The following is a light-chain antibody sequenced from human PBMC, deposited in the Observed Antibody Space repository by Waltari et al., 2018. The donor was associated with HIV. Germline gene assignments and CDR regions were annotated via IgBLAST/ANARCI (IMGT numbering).Light chain of an antibody. CDR3: QQYGSSPPRIT. CDR2: GAS. V-gene: IGKV3-20*01. J-gene: IGKJ3*01. Sequence: EIVLTQSPGTLSLSPGERATLSCRPSQSVSSSYLAWYQQKPGQAPRLLIYGASSRATGIPDRFSGSGSGTDFTLTISRLEPEDFAVYYCQQYGSSPPRITFGPGTKVDIK. CDR1: QSVSSSY.